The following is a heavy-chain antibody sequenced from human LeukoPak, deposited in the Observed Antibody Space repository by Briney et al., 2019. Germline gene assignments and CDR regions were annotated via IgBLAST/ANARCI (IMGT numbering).Heavy chain of an antibody. J-gene: IGHJ4*02. D-gene: IGHD6-19*01. Sequence: ASVKVSCTASGYTFTSYYMHWVRQAPGQGLEWMGIINPSGGSTSYAQKFQGRVTTTRDTSTSTVYMELSSLRSEDTAVYYCARDPPHGAVADNPGDYWGQGTLVTVSS. CDR3: ARDPPHGAVADNPGDY. V-gene: IGHV1-46*01. CDR1: GYTFTSYY. CDR2: INPSGGST.